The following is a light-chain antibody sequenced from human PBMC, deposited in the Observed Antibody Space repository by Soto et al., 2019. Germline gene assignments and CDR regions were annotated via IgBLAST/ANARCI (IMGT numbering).Light chain of an antibody. CDR3: QQYSSSPLT. J-gene: IGKJ4*01. Sequence: EIVLTQSPGTLSLSPGERATLSCRASQSISSRYLGWYEQKPGQTPRLLIYGASSRPTGIPDRFSGSGSGTDFTLTISRLEPEDFAVYYCQQYSSSPLTFGGGTKVEIK. CDR1: QSISSRY. CDR2: GAS. V-gene: IGKV3-20*01.